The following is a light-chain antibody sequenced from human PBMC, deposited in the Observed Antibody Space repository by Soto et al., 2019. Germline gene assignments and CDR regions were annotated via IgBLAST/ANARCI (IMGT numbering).Light chain of an antibody. J-gene: IGKJ1*01. V-gene: IGKV1-5*03. Sequence: DIQMTQSPSTLSASVGDRVTITCRASQSINTWLAWYQLKPGRAPKLLIYKASTLESGVPSRFSSSGSGTEYMLTISSQQPDDFATYYCQQYQTYSQFGQGTKVEIK. CDR2: KAS. CDR3: QQYQTYSQ. CDR1: QSINTW.